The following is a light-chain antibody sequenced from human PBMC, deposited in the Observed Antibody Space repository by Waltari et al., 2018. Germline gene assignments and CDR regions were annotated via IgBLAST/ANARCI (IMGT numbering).Light chain of an antibody. CDR2: GAS. J-gene: IGKJ3*01. CDR1: QDISNY. Sequence: DIQMTQSPSSLSASVGDRVTITCQASQDISNYLNWYQQKPGKAPKLMIYGASNLETGVPSRFSGSGSGTDFNFTISSLQPEDIATYYCQQYDNIPPGGTFGPGTKVDIK. CDR3: QQYDNIPPGGT. V-gene: IGKV1-33*01.